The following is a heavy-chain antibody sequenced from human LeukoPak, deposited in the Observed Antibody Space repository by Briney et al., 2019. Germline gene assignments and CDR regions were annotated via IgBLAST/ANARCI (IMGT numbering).Heavy chain of an antibody. J-gene: IGHJ4*02. CDR3: ASGPESDGFDY. Sequence: GASVKVSCKASGYTFTSYGISWVRQAPGQGLEWMGWISAYNGNTNYAQNLQGRVTMTTDPSTSTAYMELRSLRSDDTAVYYCASGPESDGFDYWGQGTLVTVSS. CDR2: ISAYNGNT. CDR1: GYTFTSYG. V-gene: IGHV1-18*01.